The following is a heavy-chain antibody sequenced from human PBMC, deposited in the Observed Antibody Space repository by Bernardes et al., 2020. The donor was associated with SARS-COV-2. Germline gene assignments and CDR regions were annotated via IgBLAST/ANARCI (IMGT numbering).Heavy chain of an antibody. V-gene: IGHV5-51*01. CDR3: AIYAGYCSGDSCYHLDY. D-gene: IGHD2-15*01. CDR1: GYNFTSYW. Sequence: GESLKISCKDSGYNFTSYWIGWVRQMPGKGLEWMGIIYPGDSDTRYSPSFQGHVTISADKSISTAYLQWSSLKASDTAMYYCAIYAGYCSGDSCYHLDYWGQGTLVTVSS. J-gene: IGHJ4*02. CDR2: IYPGDSDT.